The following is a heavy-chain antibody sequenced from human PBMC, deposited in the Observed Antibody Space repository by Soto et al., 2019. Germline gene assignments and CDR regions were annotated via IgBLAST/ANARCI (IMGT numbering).Heavy chain of an antibody. V-gene: IGHV1-69*01. J-gene: IGHJ3*02. CDR2: IIPMFNTS. Sequence: QVQLVQSGAEVKKPGSSVKVSCKASGGTFNGHSFSWVRQAPGQGLEWMGSIIPMFNTSTYAQRFQGRVTITADESTTTAYMDLSSLTSEDTAVYYCTSDDTVLVGADSAFDIWGQGTVVTVSS. CDR3: TSDDTVLVGADSAFDI. CDR1: GGTFNGHS. D-gene: IGHD4-17*01.